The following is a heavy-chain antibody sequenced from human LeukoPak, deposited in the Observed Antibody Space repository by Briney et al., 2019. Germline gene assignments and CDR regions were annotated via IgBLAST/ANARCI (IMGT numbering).Heavy chain of an antibody. CDR2: IYSGGST. D-gene: IGHD3-22*01. J-gene: IGHJ4*02. Sequence: GGSLRLSCAASGFTVSSNYMSWVRQAPGKGLEWVSVIYSGGSTYYADSVKGRFTNSRDNSKNTLYLQMNSLRAEDTAVYYCARGPGDSSGYYLGYWGQGTLVTVSS. CDR3: ARGPGDSSGYYLGY. CDR1: GFTVSSNY. V-gene: IGHV3-53*01.